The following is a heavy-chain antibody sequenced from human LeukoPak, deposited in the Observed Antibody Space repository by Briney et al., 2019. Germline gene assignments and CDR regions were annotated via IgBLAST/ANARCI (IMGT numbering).Heavy chain of an antibody. CDR2: ITSSSSYI. V-gene: IGHV3-21*04. Sequence: GGSLRLSCAASGFTFSSYSMNWVRQAPGKGLEWVSSITSSSSYIYYADSVKGRFTISRDNAKNSLYLQMNSLRAEDTAVYYCANRNAYYYDSSGYHDWGQGTLVTVSS. CDR1: GFTFSSYS. D-gene: IGHD3-22*01. CDR3: ANRNAYYYDSSGYHD. J-gene: IGHJ4*02.